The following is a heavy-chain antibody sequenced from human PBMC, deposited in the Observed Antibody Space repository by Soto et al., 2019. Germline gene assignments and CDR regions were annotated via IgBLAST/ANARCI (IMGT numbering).Heavy chain of an antibody. V-gene: IGHV4-34*01. J-gene: IGHJ6*02. CDR3: ARGRRRMAMARGSNGMGV. Sequence: XETRSLTCAVYGWSFSDYNWNWIRQPPGKGLEWIGEINDSGSSNYNPSLKSRVTISVDTSKKQFSLKLSSVTAADTAVYYCARGRRRMAMARGSNGMGVWGQGATVTVSS. CDR1: GWSFSDYN. CDR2: INDSGSS. D-gene: IGHD3-10*01.